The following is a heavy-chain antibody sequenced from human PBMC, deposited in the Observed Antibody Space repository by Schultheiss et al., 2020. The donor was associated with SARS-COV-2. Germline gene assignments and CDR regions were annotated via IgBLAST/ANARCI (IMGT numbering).Heavy chain of an antibody. J-gene: IGHJ4*02. CDR3: ASSAAARDTFDFDY. CDR2: IYYSGST. V-gene: IGHV4-59*01. CDR1: GGSISSYY. Sequence: SQTLSLTCTVSGGSISSYYWSWIRQPPGKGLEWIGYIYYSGSTNYNPSLKSRVTISVDTSKNQFSLKLSSVTAADTAVYYCASSAAARDTFDFDYWGQGTLVTVSS. D-gene: IGHD6-6*01.